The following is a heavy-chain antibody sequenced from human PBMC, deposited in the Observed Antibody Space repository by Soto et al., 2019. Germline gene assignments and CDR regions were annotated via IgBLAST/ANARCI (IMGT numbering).Heavy chain of an antibody. CDR2: INPSGGST. D-gene: IGHD6-13*01. J-gene: IGHJ3*02. V-gene: IGHV1-46*03. CDR1: GYTFTCYY. Sequence: ASVKVSCKASGYTFTCYYMHWARQSPGQGLEWMGIINPSGGSTSYAQKFQGRVTMTRDTSTSTVYMELSSLRSEDTAVYYCARASGEVGEWGQQLYDAFDIWGQGTMVTVSS. CDR3: ARASGEVGEWGQQLYDAFDI.